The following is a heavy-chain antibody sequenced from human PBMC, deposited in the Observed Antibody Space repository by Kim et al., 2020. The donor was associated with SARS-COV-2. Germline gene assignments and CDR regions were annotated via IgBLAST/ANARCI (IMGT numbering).Heavy chain of an antibody. Sequence: ASVKVSCKASGYTFTGYYMHWVRQAPGQGLEWMGWINPKSGGTNYAQKFQGRVTMTRDTSISTAYMELSRLRSDDTAVYYCARATYYDFWSGYYTGPFDYWGQGTLVTVSS. CDR3: ARATYYDFWSGYYTGPFDY. D-gene: IGHD3-3*01. J-gene: IGHJ4*02. V-gene: IGHV1-2*02. CDR1: GYTFTGYY. CDR2: INPKSGGT.